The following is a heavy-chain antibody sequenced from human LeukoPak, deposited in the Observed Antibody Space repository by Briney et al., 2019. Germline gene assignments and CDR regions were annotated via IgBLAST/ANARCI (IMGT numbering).Heavy chain of an antibody. D-gene: IGHD6-19*01. CDR1: GFTLNDYG. Sequence: GGSLRLSCAASGFTLNDYGMSWVRQAPGKGLEWVSGINWNGDTTSYADSVKGRFTISRDNARNFLYLQMNSLGAEDTALYYCARDFVAVSGTGNYWGQGTLVTVSS. J-gene: IGHJ4*02. V-gene: IGHV3-20*04. CDR3: ARDFVAVSGTGNY. CDR2: INWNGDTT.